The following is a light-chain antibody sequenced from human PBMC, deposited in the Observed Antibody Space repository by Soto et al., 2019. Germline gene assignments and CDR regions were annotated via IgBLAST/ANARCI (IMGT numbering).Light chain of an antibody. Sequence: DIQMTQSPSTLSASVGDRVTITCRASQSISSWLAWYQQKPGKDPKLLLYKAPSLESGVPSRISGSGSGTEFTLTISSLQPDEFATYYCQQYNNYTWTFGQGTKVAVK. V-gene: IGKV1-5*03. CDR3: QQYNNYTWT. CDR1: QSISSW. CDR2: KAP. J-gene: IGKJ1*01.